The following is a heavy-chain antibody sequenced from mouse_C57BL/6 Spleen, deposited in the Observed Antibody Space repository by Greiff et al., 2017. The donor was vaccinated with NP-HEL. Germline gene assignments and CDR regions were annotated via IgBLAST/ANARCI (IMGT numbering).Heavy chain of an antibody. CDR2: IYPGSGNT. Sequence: VQVVESGAELVRPGASVKLSCKASGYTFTDYYINWVKQRPGQGLEWIARIYPGSGNTYYNEKFKGKATLTAEKSSSTAYMQLSSLTSEDSAVYFCARTPITTYYFDYWGQGTTLTVSS. CDR1: GYTFTDYY. CDR3: ARTPITTYYFDY. J-gene: IGHJ2*01. D-gene: IGHD1-1*01. V-gene: IGHV1-76*01.